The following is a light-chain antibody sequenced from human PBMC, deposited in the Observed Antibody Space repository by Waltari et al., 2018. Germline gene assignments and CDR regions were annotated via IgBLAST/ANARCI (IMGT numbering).Light chain of an antibody. CDR3: QQYDGEVVT. J-gene: IGKJ4*01. Sequence: RAGQSVTSNELDWYQQKLGQAPTLLIYGTSSRATGIPARFRGSGSGTDFTLTISRLEPEDFAVYYCQQYDGEVVTFGGGTKVEI. CDR2: GTS. CDR1: QSVTSNE. V-gene: IGKV3-20*01.